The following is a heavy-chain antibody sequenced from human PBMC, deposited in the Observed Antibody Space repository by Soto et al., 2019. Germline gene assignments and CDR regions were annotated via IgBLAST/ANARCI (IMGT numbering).Heavy chain of an antibody. CDR3: TTETEKWLRYQIDY. V-gene: IGHV3-15*01. D-gene: IGHD5-12*01. CDR1: GFTFSNAW. CDR2: IKSKTDGGTT. Sequence: GGSLRLSCAASGFTFSNAWMSWVRQAPGKGLEWVGRIKSKTDGGTTDYAAPVKGRFTISRDDSKNTLYLQMNSLKTEDTAVYYCTTETEKWLRYQIDYWGQGTLVTVSS. J-gene: IGHJ4*02.